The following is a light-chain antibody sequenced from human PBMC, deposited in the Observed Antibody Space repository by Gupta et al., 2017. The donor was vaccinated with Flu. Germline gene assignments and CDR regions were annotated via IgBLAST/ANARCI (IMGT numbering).Light chain of an antibody. CDR1: QSLLDSDDGNTY. CDR2: TLS. V-gene: IGKV2-40*01. Sequence: DIVLTQHPLSLSVTPGEPASISCRSSQSLLDSDDGNTYLDWYLQKPGQSPLLLIYTLSDRASGVPDRFSGSWSGTDFTLKISRVEAEDVGVYYCMQRIECPSLTFGSWTKVKIK. CDR3: MQRIECPSLT. J-gene: IGKJ4*01.